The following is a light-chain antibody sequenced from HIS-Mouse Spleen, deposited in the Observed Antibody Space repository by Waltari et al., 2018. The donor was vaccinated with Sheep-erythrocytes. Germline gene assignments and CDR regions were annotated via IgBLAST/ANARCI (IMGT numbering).Light chain of an antibody. CDR1: QSVSSY. CDR3: QQRSNWYT. CDR2: DAS. J-gene: IGKJ2*01. V-gene: IGKV3-11*01. Sequence: EIVLTQSPATLSLSPGERATLSCRASQSVSSYLAWYQQKPGQAPRLLIYDASNRATGSPARFRGRGAGTDFTLTISSREPEDFAVYYCQQRSNWYTFGQGTKLEIK.